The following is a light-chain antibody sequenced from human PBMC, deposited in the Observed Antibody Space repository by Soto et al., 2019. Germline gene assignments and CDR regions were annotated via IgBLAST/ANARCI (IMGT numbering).Light chain of an antibody. CDR3: SLYGTTNTFM. Sequence: QSALTQPASVSGSPGQSITISCTGTSSDIGRYNLVSWYQQHPGKPPKLMIYEATKRPSGVSNRFSGSKSGNTASLTISWLQAEDEADYYCSLYGTTNTFMFGGGTKLTVL. CDR1: SSDIGRYNL. J-gene: IGLJ3*02. CDR2: EAT. V-gene: IGLV2-23*02.